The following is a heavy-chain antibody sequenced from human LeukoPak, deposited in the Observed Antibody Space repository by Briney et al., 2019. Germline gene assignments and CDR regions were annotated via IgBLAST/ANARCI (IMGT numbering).Heavy chain of an antibody. CDR3: ARAVDTATDAFDI. CDR2: IYYSGST. V-gene: IGHV4-59*08. J-gene: IGHJ3*02. D-gene: IGHD5-18*01. CDR1: GGSISSYY. Sequence: PSETLSLTCTVSGGSISSYYWSWIRQPPGRGLEWIGYIYYSGSTNYNPSLKSRVTISVDTPKNQFSLKLSSVTAADTAVYYCARAVDTATDAFDIWGQGKMVTVSS.